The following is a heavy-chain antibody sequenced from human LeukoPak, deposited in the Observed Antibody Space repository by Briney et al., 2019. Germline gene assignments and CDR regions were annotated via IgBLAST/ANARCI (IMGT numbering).Heavy chain of an antibody. J-gene: IGHJ4*02. V-gene: IGHV3-30*03. D-gene: IGHD6-13*01. CDR2: ISSDGGTK. CDR3: ASVAAAGCYFDY. CDR1: GFTFSSYG. Sequence: PGGSLRLSCAASGFTFSSYGMHWVRQAPGEGLEWVAVISSDGGTKYYADSVKGRFTISRDNSKNTLYLQMNSLRAEDTAVYYCASVAAAGCYFDYWGQGTLVTVSS.